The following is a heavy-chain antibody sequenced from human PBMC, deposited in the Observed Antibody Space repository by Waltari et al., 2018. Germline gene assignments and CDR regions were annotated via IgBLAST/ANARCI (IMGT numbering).Heavy chain of an antibody. CDR3: ARDPTSSWYFDY. Sequence: EVQLVESGGGLIQPGGSLRLSCAASGFTVSSNYMSWVRQAPGKGLECVSVIYSGGSTYYADSVKGRFTISRDNSKNTLYLQMNSLRAEDTAVYYCARDPTSSWYFDYWGQGTLVTVSS. J-gene: IGHJ4*02. D-gene: IGHD2-2*01. CDR1: GFTVSSNY. V-gene: IGHV3-53*01. CDR2: IYSGGST.